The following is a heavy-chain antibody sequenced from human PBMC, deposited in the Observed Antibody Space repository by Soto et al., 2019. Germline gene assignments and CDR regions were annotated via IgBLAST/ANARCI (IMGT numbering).Heavy chain of an antibody. D-gene: IGHD6-13*01. Sequence: SETLSLTCAVHGGSFSGYYWSWIRQPPGKGLEWIGEINHSGSTNYNPSLKSRVTISVDTSKNQFSLKLSSVTAADTAVYYCARGRGKVAAAGTGDYWGQGTLVTVSS. J-gene: IGHJ4*02. CDR2: INHSGST. CDR1: GGSFSGYY. CDR3: ARGRGKVAAAGTGDY. V-gene: IGHV4-34*01.